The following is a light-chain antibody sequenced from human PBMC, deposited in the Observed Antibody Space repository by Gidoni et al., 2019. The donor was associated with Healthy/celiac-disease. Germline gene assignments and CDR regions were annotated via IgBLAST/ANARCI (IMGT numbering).Light chain of an antibody. V-gene: IGKV4-1*01. CDR1: QSVLYSFNNENY. J-gene: IGKJ1*01. CDR2: WAS. Sequence: IVVTHYPDSLSVSLGDRATIDCTSSQSVLYSFNNENYLASSQQKPGQPPKLPISWASTRESDVPDRFSGSGSETNFTLTIISPQAVDVAVYYCQQYYSTPSFGQGTKVEIK. CDR3: QQYYSTPS.